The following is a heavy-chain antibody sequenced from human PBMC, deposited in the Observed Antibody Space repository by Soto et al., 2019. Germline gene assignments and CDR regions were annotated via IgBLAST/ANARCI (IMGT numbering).Heavy chain of an antibody. CDR3: AKARLRYFDWLLFY. V-gene: IGHV3-30*18. J-gene: IGHJ4*02. CDR1: GFTFSSYG. D-gene: IGHD3-9*01. Sequence: GGSLRLSCAASGFTFSSYGMHWVRQAPGKGLEWVAVISYDGSNKYYADSVKGRFTISRDNSKNTLYLQMNSLRAEDTAVYYCAKARLRYFDWLLFYWGQGTLVTVSS. CDR2: ISYDGSNK.